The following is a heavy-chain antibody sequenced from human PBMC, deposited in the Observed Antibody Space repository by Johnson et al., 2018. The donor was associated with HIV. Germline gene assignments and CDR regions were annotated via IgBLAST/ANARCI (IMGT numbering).Heavy chain of an antibody. D-gene: IGHD3-10*01. CDR1: GFTFSSYA. V-gene: IGHV3-30*14. J-gene: IGHJ3*02. Sequence: HVQLVESGGGVVQPGRSLRLSCAASGFTFSSYAMHWVRQAPGKGLEWVAVISYDGSNKYYADSVKGRFTISRDNSKNTLYLQMTSLRAEDTAVYYCARGLRSGLIIGGAFDIWGQGTMVTVSS. CDR2: ISYDGSNK. CDR3: ARGLRSGLIIGGAFDI.